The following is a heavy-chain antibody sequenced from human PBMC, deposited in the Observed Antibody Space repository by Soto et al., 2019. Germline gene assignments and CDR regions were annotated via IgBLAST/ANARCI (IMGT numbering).Heavy chain of an antibody. CDR2: ITPSGGDT. CDR1: GFSFNSFA. Sequence: GGSLRLSCAASGFSFNSFAMSWVRQAPGEGLEWVSAITPSGGDTYYADSVKGRFTISRDNSKNTLYLQMNSLRAEDTAIYYCAKGSASSRPYYFDSWGPGALVTAPQ. V-gene: IGHV3-23*01. J-gene: IGHJ4*02. CDR3: AKGSASSRPYYFDS. D-gene: IGHD6-6*01.